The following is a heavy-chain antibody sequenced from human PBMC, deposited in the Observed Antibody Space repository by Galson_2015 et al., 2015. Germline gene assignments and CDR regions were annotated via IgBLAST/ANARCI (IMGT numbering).Heavy chain of an antibody. V-gene: IGHV3-30*18. J-gene: IGHJ4*02. CDR1: GFTFSSYG. CDR3: AKERGESYDILTGYYSYYFDY. Sequence: SLRLSCAASGFTFSSYGMHWVRQAPGKGLEWVAVISYDGNNKYYADSVKGRFTISRDNSKNTLYLQMNSLRAEGTAVYYCAKERGESYDILTGYYSYYFDYWGQ. D-gene: IGHD3-9*01. CDR2: ISYDGNNK.